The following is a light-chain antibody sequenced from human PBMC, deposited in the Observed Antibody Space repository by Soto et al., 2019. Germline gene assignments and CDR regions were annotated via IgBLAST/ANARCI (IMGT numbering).Light chain of an antibody. CDR3: SAYTSRSTLV. V-gene: IGLV2-14*01. Sequence: QSALTQPASLSGSPGQSITISCSGTSRDIGAYNLVSWYQQLPGKAPKLLIYEVRSRPSGISYRFSGSKSGTTASLTISRFPPEGEGDYYCSAYTSRSTLVFGGGTKLTVL. J-gene: IGLJ2*01. CDR1: SRDIGAYNL. CDR2: EVR.